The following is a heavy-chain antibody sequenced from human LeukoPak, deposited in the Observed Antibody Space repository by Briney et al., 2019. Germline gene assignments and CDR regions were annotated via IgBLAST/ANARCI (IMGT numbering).Heavy chain of an antibody. CDR1: GFTFRNYD. J-gene: IGHJ4*02. V-gene: IGHV3-48*03. CDR3: ARGPAGDPFDH. D-gene: IGHD3-16*01. Sequence: PGGSLRLSCAASGFTFRNYDMNWVRQAPGKGLEWVSFIGSSGSPTYYADSVKGRFTISRDNAKNSLYLQMSSLRVEDTAVYYCARGPAGDPFDHWGQGTLVTVSS. CDR2: IGSSGSPT.